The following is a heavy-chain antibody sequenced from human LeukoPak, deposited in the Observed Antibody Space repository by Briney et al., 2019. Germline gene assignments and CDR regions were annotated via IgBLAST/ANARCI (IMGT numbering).Heavy chain of an antibody. CDR2: IGRSGSDI. D-gene: IGHD2-2*01. CDR3: ARGGTPHCNTGCVFFDY. V-gene: IGHV3-48*03. Sequence: GGSLRLSCAASGFIFSDYEMNWVRQVPGKGLEWLSYIGRSGSDIHFADSVKGRFTISRDNAQNSLYLQMNSLRAEDTAVYYCARGGTPHCNTGCVFFDYWGQGTLVTVSS. J-gene: IGHJ4*02. CDR1: GFIFSDYE.